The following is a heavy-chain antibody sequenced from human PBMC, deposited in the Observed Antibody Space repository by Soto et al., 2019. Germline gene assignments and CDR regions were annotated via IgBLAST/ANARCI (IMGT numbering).Heavy chain of an antibody. Sequence: SETLSLTCSVSGGSIXSYYWTWFRQPPGKGLEWIGYIYYRGASNYNPSLKSRVTISVDTSKNQFSLNLSSVTAADAAVYYCASAGVIPYFDSWGQGTLVTVSS. V-gene: IGHV4-59*01. J-gene: IGHJ4*02. D-gene: IGHD3-16*02. CDR2: IYYRGAS. CDR1: GGSIXSYY. CDR3: ASAGVIPYFDS.